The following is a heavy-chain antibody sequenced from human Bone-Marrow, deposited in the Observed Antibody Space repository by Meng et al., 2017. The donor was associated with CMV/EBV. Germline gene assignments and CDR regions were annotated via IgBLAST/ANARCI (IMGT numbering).Heavy chain of an antibody. Sequence: GETLKISCAASGFSVSTYEMNWVRQAPGKGLEWVSVIYSGGSSTYYADSVKGRFTISRDNSKNTLYLQMNSLRAEDTAVYYCAKWSSPDCSSTSCLSSRYGMDVWGQGTTVTVFS. J-gene: IGHJ6*02. CDR2: IYSGGSST. D-gene: IGHD2-2*01. CDR3: AKWSSPDCSSTSCLSSRYGMDV. V-gene: IGHV3-23*03. CDR1: GFSVSTYE.